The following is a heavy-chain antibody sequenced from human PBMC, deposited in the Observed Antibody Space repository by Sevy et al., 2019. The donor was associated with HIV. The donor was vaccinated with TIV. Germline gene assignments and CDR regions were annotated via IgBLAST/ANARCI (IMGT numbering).Heavy chain of an antibody. CDR1: GYTFTGYY. CDR2: INPNSGGT. CDR3: ARAPPTVTTTDY. V-gene: IGHV1-2*06. Sequence: ASVKVSCKASGYTFTGYYMHWVRQAPGQGLEWMGRINPNSGGTNYAQKFQGRVTMTRDTSISTAYMELSRLRSDDTAVYYCARAPPTVTTTDYWGQGTLVTVSS. J-gene: IGHJ4*02. D-gene: IGHD4-17*01.